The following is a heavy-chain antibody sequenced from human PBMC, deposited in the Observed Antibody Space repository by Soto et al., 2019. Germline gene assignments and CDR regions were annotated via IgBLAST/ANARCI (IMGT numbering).Heavy chain of an antibody. D-gene: IGHD3-22*01. Sequence: GGSLRLSCAASGFTFSSYGMHWVRQAPGKGLEWVAVIWYDGSNKYYADSVKGRFTISRDNSKNTLYLQMNSLRAEDTAVYYCARGSYYYDSSGYPNFDYWGQGTLVTVS. CDR2: IWYDGSNK. CDR1: GFTFSSYG. V-gene: IGHV3-33*01. CDR3: ARGSYYYDSSGYPNFDY. J-gene: IGHJ4*02.